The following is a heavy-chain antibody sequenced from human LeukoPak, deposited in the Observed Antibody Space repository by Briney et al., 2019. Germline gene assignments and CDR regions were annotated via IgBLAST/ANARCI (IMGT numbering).Heavy chain of an antibody. V-gene: IGHV3-48*01. J-gene: IGHJ3*01. CDR3: ARGGNRGYLRSLEWLGPF. D-gene: IGHD3-3*01. CDR1: GFTFSSYS. Sequence: GGSLRLSCAASGFTFSSYSMNWVRQAPGKGLEWVAYISSSSSTIYYADSVKGRFTISRDNAKNSLYLQMNSLRAEDTAVYYCARGGNRGYLRSLEWLGPFWGQGTMVTVSS. CDR2: ISSSSSTI.